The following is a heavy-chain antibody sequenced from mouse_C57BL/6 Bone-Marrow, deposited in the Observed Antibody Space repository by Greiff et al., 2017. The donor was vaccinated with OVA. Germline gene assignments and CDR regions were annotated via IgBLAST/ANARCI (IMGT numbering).Heavy chain of an antibody. V-gene: IGHV5-6*01. D-gene: IGHD1-1*01. J-gene: IGHJ3*01. Sequence: EVKLVESGGDLVKPGGSLKLSCAASGFTFSSYGMSWVRQTPDKRLEWVATISSGGSYTYYPDSVKGRFTISRDYAKNTLYLQMSSLKSEDTAMYYCARNYGSSCAYWGQGTLVTVSA. CDR2: ISSGGSYT. CDR1: GFTFSSYG. CDR3: ARNYGSSCAY.